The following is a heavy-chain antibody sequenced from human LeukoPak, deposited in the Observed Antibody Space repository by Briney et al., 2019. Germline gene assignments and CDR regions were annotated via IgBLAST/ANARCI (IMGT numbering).Heavy chain of an antibody. CDR3: AKDKAPLYSGYDWNLDF. J-gene: IGHJ4*02. CDR1: GFTFHHYA. D-gene: IGHD5-12*01. Sequence: GRSLRLSCAASGFTFHHYAIHWVRQVPGKGLEWVSGISWNSAYIGYADSVKGRFTISRDNAKNSVYLQTNSLRAEDTALYYCAKDKAPLYSGYDWNLDFWGQGTMVTVSS. CDR2: ISWNSAYI. V-gene: IGHV3-9*01.